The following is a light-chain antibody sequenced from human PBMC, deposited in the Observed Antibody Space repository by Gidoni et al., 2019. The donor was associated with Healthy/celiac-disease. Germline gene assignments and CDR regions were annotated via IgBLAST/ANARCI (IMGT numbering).Light chain of an antibody. CDR1: QSVSSSY. CDR2: GAS. V-gene: IGKV3-20*01. Sequence: DIVLTQSPGTLSLSPGDRATLSCRASQSVSSSYLAWYQQKPGQAPRLLIYGASSRATGIPDRFSGSGSGTDFTLTISRLEPEDFAVYYCQQYGSSPITFGPGTKVDIK. J-gene: IGKJ3*01. CDR3: QQYGSSPIT.